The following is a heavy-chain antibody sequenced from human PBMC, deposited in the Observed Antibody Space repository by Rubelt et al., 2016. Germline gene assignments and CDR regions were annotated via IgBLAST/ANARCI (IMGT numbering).Heavy chain of an antibody. D-gene: IGHD6-13*01. CDR3: AKTATIAAAGTSDYYYYGMDV. Sequence: EVQLLESGGGLVQPGGSLRLSCAASGFTFSSYAMSWVRQAPGKGLEWVSAISGSGGSTYYADSVKGRFTISRDDSKNTLYLQSNSLRAEDTAVYYCAKTATIAAAGTSDYYYYGMDVWGQGTTVTVSS. V-gene: IGHV3-23*01. J-gene: IGHJ6*02. CDR2: ISGSGGST. CDR1: GFTFSSYA.